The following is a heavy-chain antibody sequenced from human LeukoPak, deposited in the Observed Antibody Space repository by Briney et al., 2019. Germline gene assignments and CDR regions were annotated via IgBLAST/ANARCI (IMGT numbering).Heavy chain of an antibody. CDR1: GYTFTSYD. D-gene: IGHD6-13*01. Sequence: ASVTVSCKASGYTFTSYDINWVRQAPGQGLEWMGWMNPNSGNTGYAQKFQGRVTMTRNTSISTAYMELSSLRSEDTAVYYCARAKRSSWNDPIYYYGMDVWGQGTTVTVSS. CDR2: MNPNSGNT. V-gene: IGHV1-8*01. J-gene: IGHJ6*02. CDR3: ARAKRSSWNDPIYYYGMDV.